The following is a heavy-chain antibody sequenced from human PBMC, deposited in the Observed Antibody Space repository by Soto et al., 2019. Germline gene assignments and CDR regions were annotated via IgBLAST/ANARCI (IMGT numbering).Heavy chain of an antibody. CDR1: GGTFSSYT. CDR3: ARSLMGRDTAMVTPVDY. V-gene: IGHV1-69*12. Sequence: QVQLVQSGAEVKKPGSSVKVSCKASGGTFSSYTISWVRQAPGQGLEWMGGIIPLFGTTYYAQKFQGGVTITADESTSTAYMELSSLRSDDSAVYSCARSLMGRDTAMVTPVDYWGQGTLVSVSS. J-gene: IGHJ4*02. CDR2: IIPLFGTT. D-gene: IGHD5-18*01.